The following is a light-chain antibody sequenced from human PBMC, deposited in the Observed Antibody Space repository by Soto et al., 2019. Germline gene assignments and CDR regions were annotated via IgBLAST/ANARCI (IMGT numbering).Light chain of an antibody. CDR2: DVS. J-gene: IGKJ1*01. CDR3: QQYKDHVWT. Sequence: DIQMTQSPSTLPASVGDRVTIFCRASQTVERWLAWYQQKPGKAPKLLISDVSTLERGVPSRFSGSGSATEFTLTISGLQSDDFATYYCQQYKDHVWTFGQGTKV. V-gene: IGKV1-5*02. CDR1: QTVERW.